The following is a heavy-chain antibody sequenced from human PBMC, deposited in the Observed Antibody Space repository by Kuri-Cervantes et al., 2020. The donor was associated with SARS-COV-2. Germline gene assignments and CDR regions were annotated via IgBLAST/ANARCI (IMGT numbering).Heavy chain of an antibody. Sequence: GGSLRLSCKGSEYSFSTYWIAWVRQMPGKGLEWMGVIYPGDADTRYSPSFQGQVTMSVDESINTAYLQWSSLKASDTAMYYCARRTMPRGISDSFDVWGQGTIVTVSS. J-gene: IGHJ3*01. CDR3: ARRTMPRGISDSFDV. CDR1: EYSFSTYW. D-gene: IGHD2-2*01. CDR2: IYPGDADT. V-gene: IGHV5-51*01.